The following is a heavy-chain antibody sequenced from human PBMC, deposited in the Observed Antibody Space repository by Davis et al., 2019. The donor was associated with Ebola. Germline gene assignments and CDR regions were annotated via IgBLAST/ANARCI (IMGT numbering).Heavy chain of an antibody. V-gene: IGHV3-7*03. J-gene: IGHJ4*02. CDR1: GFTFSNYW. CDR3: ARDLVYGGNAFFDY. CDR2: IKVDGSET. Sequence: GESLKISCAASGFTFSNYWMSWVRQAPGRGLEWVANIKVDGSETYYVDSVKGRFTISRDNAENSLYLQMSSLRADDTAMYYCARDLVYGGNAFFDYWGQGTLVSVSS. D-gene: IGHD4-23*01.